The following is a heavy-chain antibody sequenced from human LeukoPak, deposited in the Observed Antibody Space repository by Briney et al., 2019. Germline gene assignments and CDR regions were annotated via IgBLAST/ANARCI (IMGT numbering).Heavy chain of an antibody. CDR2: INPNSGGT. J-gene: IGHJ5*02. Sequence: GASVKVSCKASGCTFTGYYMHWVRQAPGQGLEWMGWINPNSGGTNYAQKFQGRVTMTRDTSISTAYMELSRLRSDDTAVYYCARRGPKITLSGSTLNPWGQGTLVTVSS. CDR3: ARRGPKITLSGSTLNP. CDR1: GCTFTGYY. D-gene: IGHD1-26*01. V-gene: IGHV1-2*02.